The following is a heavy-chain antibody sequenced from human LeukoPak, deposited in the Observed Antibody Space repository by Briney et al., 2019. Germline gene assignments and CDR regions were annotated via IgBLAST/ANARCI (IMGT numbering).Heavy chain of an antibody. CDR2: ISSSRSNI. D-gene: IGHD3-16*01. CDR3: ARDWGSENHFDY. J-gene: IGHJ4*02. V-gene: IGHV3-21*01. Sequence: GGSLRLSCAASGFTFSSYAMSWVRQAPGKGLEWVSSISSSRSNIYYADSVKGRFTISRDNAKNSLYLQMNSLRAEDTAVYYCARDWGSENHFDYWGQGTLVTVSS. CDR1: GFTFSSYA.